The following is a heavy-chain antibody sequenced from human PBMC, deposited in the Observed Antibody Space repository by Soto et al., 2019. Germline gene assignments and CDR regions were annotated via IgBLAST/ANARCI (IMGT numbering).Heavy chain of an antibody. J-gene: IGHJ6*03. CDR1: GFTFGDYA. CDR3: TRTLPRTSYYYYYMDV. Sequence: GGSLRLSCTASGFTFGDYAMSWFRQAPGKGLEWVGFIRSKAYGGTTEYAASVKGRFTISRDDSKSIAYLQMNSLKTEDTAVYYCTRTLPRTSYYYYYMDVWGKGTTVTVSS. CDR2: IRSKAYGGTT. V-gene: IGHV3-49*03. D-gene: IGHD1-26*01.